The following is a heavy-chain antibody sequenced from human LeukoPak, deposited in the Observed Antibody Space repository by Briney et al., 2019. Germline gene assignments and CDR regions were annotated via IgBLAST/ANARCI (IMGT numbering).Heavy chain of an antibody. Sequence: GESLKISCKRSGYRFGNYWIAWVPQMPGKDLEWMRVFYPDDSDTRYSPSFQGQVTISADKSISTAYLQWSSLKASDTAMYYCARHESAAAILSWFDPWGQGTLVTVSS. CDR3: ARHESAAAILSWFDP. V-gene: IGHV5-51*01. D-gene: IGHD2-2*02. CDR1: GYRFGNYW. CDR2: FYPDDSDT. J-gene: IGHJ5*02.